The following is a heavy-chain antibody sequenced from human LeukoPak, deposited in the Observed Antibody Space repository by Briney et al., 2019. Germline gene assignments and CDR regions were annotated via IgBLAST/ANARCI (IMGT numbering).Heavy chain of an antibody. D-gene: IGHD2-2*01. CDR2: IIPIFGTA. CDR3: ARGRCSSTSCPNWFDP. V-gene: IGHV1-69*05. Sequence: SVKASCKASGGTFSSYAISWVRQAPGQGLEWMGGIIPIFGTANYAQKFQGRVTITTDESTSTAYMELSSLRSEDTAVYYCARGRCSSTSCPNWFDPWGQGTLVTVSS. J-gene: IGHJ5*02. CDR1: GGTFSSYA.